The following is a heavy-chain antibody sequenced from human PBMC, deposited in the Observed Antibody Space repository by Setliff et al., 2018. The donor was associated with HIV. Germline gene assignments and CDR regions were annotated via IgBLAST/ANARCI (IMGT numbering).Heavy chain of an antibody. Sequence: ASVKVSCKASGYAFTTYVINWVRQAPGRGLELMGWINANTGNPRYAPGFTGRFVFSLDTSATTAHLQINGLKTDDTAVYYCARDYNYASGTYNWFDPWGQGTLVTVSS. D-gene: IGHD3-10*01. J-gene: IGHJ5*02. CDR3: ARDYNYASGTYNWFDP. CDR1: GYAFTTYV. CDR2: INANTGNP. V-gene: IGHV7-4-1*02.